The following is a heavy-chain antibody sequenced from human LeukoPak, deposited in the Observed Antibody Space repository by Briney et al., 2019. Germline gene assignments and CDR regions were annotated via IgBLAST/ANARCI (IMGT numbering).Heavy chain of an antibody. CDR3: AKDYCGGDCYSGWYFDL. D-gene: IGHD2-21*02. V-gene: IGHV3-9*01. CDR2: ISYNSDTI. CDR1: GFTFDDYA. Sequence: GGSLRLSCAAFGFTFDDYAMHWVRQAPGKGLEWVSGISYNSDTIAYADSVKGRFTISRDNAKNSLYLQMNSLRAEDTALYYCAKDYCGGDCYSGWYFDLWGRGTLVTVSS. J-gene: IGHJ2*01.